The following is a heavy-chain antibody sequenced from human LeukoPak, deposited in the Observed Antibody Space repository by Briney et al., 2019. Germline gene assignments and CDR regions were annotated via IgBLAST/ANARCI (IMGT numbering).Heavy chain of an antibody. V-gene: IGHV4-34*01. CDR1: GGSFSGYY. D-gene: IGHD4-17*01. J-gene: IGHJ4*02. CDR3: ARDDYGDYGFYY. Sequence: PSETLSLTCAVYGGSFSGYYWSWIRQPPGKGLEWIGEINHSGSANYNPSLKSRVTISVDTSKNQFSLKLSSVTAADTAVYYCARDDYGDYGFYYWGQGTLVTVSS. CDR2: INHSGSA.